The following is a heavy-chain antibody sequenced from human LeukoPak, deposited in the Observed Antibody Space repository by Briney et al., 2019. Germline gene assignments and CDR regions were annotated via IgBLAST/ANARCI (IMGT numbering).Heavy chain of an antibody. CDR3: ARGLGSYQQDY. CDR1: GFTFSTYG. J-gene: IGHJ4*02. V-gene: IGHV3-33*01. Sequence: PGGSLRLSCAASGFTFSTYGMHWVRQAPGKGLEWVAVIWSDGSNKYYADSVQGRFAISRDNSKNTLYLQMNSLRAEDTAVYYCARGLGSYQQDYWGQGTLVTVSS. D-gene: IGHD3-10*01. CDR2: IWSDGSNK.